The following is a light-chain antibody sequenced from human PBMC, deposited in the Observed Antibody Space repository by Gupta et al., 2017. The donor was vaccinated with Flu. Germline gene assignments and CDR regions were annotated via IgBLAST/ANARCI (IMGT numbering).Light chain of an antibody. CDR3: QQYNTWPRT. CDR1: QSVTRD. V-gene: IGKV3-15*01. CDR2: GAS. Sequence: LFGSPGERTTLSCRASQSVTRDLTWYHQKPGQAPRLLICGASTRATGVPARFSGSGSGTEFTLTISSLQSEDFAVYYCQQYNTWPRTFGQGTXVEIK. J-gene: IGKJ1*01.